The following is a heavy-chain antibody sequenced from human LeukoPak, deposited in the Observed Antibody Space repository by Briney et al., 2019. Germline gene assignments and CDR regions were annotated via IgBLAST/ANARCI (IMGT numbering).Heavy chain of an antibody. CDR1: GGSISSYY. D-gene: IGHD3-10*01. V-gene: IGHV4-4*07. J-gene: IGHJ4*02. CDR2: IYTSGST. CDR3: ARSRITMVRGVSPKRYFDY. Sequence: PSETLSLTCTVSGGSISSYYWSWIRQPAGKGLEWIGRIYTSGSTNYNPSLKSRVTISVDTSKNQFSLKLSSVTAADTAVYYCARSRITMVRGVSPKRYFDYWGQGTLVTVSS.